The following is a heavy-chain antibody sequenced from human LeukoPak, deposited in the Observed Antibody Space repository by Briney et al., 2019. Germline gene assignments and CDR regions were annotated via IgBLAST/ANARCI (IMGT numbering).Heavy chain of an antibody. CDR3: ARDHSSSWYGSWLY. CDR2: ISYDGSNK. CDR1: GFTFSNFG. Sequence: GGSLRLSCAASGFTFSNFGMHWVRQAPGKGLEWVAVISYDGSNKYYADSVKGRFTISRDNSKNTLYLQMNSLRAEDTAVYYCARDHSSSWYGSWLYWGQGTLVTVSS. D-gene: IGHD6-13*01. V-gene: IGHV3-30*03. J-gene: IGHJ4*02.